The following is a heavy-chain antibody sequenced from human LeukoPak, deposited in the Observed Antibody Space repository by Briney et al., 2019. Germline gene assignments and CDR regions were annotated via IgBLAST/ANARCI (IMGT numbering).Heavy chain of an antibody. J-gene: IGHJ4*01. Sequence: ASVRVSRKVSRYTFRHNYAQAVSHAPGQGLEWMGIINPNEVTTNNPQKFQGKCTMYRGHAHSTVYMGMSRLRSEDTAVYYCARALSFGEIIAPWYFEY. V-gene: IGHV1-46*01. CDR2: INPNEVTT. CDR1: RYTFRHNY. CDR3: ARALSFGEIIAPWYFEY. D-gene: IGHD3-16*02.